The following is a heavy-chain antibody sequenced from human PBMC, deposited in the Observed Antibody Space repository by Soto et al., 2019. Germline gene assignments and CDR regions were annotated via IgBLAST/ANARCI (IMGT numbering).Heavy chain of an antibody. CDR1: GFTFSSYS. CDR2: ISSSGGYI. Sequence: EVQLVESGGGLVKPGGSLRLSCAASGFTFSSYSMSWVRQTPGKGLEWVSYISSSGGYIYYADSVKGRFTISRDNARNSLYLQISSLRAEDTAVYFCARGHGSDQYNWFDPWGQGTLVTVSS. J-gene: IGHJ5*02. V-gene: IGHV3-21*01. CDR3: ARGHGSDQYNWFDP.